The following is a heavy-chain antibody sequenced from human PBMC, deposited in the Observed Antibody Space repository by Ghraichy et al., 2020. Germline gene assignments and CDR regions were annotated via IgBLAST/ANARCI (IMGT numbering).Heavy chain of an antibody. CDR3: AKDTAMVGSGYYYYGMDV. V-gene: IGHV1-2*04. Sequence: ASVKVSCKASGYTFTGYYMHWVRQAPGQGLEWMGWINPNSGGTNYAQKFQGWVTMTRDTSISTAYMELSRLRSDDTAVYYCAKDTAMVGSGYYYYGMDVWGQGTTVTVSS. J-gene: IGHJ6*02. CDR2: INPNSGGT. CDR1: GYTFTGYY. D-gene: IGHD5-18*01.